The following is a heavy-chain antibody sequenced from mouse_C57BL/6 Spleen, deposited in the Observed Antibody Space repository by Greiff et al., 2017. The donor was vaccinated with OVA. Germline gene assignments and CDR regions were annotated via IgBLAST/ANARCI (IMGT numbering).Heavy chain of an antibody. Sequence: QVQLQQSGAELMKPGASVKLSCKATGYTFTGYWMEWVKQRPGHGLEWIGEILPGSGSTNYNEKFKGKATFTADTSSNTAYMQLSSLTTEDSAIYYCASGGLTGTYWYCDVWGTGPTVTVSS. CDR2: ILPGSGST. CDR3: ASGGLTGTYWYCDV. V-gene: IGHV1-9*01. D-gene: IGHD4-1*01. CDR1: GYTFTGYW. J-gene: IGHJ1*03.